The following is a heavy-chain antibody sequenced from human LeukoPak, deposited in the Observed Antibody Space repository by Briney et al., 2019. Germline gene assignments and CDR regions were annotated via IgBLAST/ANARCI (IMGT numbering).Heavy chain of an antibody. J-gene: IGHJ3*02. Sequence: TGGSLRLSCAASGFTFSNYAMNWVRQAPGKGLEWVSYISSSSTSTIYYADSVKGRFTISRDNAKNSLYLQMNSLRDEDTAVYYCVRDYSGENVFDIWGQGTMVTVSS. D-gene: IGHD3-16*01. CDR1: GFTFSNYA. CDR2: ISSSSTSTI. V-gene: IGHV3-48*02. CDR3: VRDYSGENVFDI.